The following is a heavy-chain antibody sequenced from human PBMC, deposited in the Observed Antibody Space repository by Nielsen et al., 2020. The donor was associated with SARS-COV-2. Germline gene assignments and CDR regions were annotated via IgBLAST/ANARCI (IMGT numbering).Heavy chain of an antibody. V-gene: IGHV1-46*01. CDR1: GYIFTSYD. CDR2: IYPSVGST. D-gene: IGHD3-3*01. CDR3: ARDPNKHYDFWRGMPYFDY. J-gene: IGHJ4*02. Sequence: ASVQVSCKASGYIFTSYDMHWVRQAPGQGLVGMGVIYPSVGSTIYAQKFQGRVSMTMDTSTSTVYMELSSLRSEDTAVYYCARDPNKHYDFWRGMPYFDYWGQGTLVTVSS.